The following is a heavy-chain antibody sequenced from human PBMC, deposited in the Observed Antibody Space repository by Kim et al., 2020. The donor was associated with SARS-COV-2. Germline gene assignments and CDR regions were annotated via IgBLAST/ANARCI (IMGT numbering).Heavy chain of an antibody. V-gene: IGHV4-39*01. CDR3: ARGVNDFWSGYYYYYGMDV. CDR1: GGSISSSSYY. Sequence: SETLSLTCTVSGGSISSSSYYWGWIRQPPGKGLEWIGSIYYSGSTYYNPSLKSRVTISVDTSKNQFSLKLSSVTAADTAVYYCARGVNDFWSGYYYYYGMDVWGQGTTVTVSS. D-gene: IGHD3-3*01. J-gene: IGHJ6*02. CDR2: IYYSGST.